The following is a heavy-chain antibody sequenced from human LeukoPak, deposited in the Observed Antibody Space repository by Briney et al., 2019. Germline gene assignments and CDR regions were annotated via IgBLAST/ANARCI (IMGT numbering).Heavy chain of an antibody. Sequence: PGGSLRLSCAASGFTFSAYGMHWVRQAPGKGLEWVALVWYDGSNKYYADSVKGRYTISRDNSKNTLYLQMNSLRPEDTAVFYCARNYGTNSGGFDIWDQGTTVSVSS. J-gene: IGHJ3*02. CDR3: ARNYGTNSGGFDI. CDR2: VWYDGSNK. V-gene: IGHV3-33*01. CDR1: GFTFSAYG. D-gene: IGHD4-23*01.